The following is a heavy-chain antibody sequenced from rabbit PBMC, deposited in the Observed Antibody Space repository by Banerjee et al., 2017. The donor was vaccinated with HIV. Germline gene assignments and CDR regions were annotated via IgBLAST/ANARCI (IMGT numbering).Heavy chain of an antibody. D-gene: IGHD7-1*01. Sequence: QSLVESGGGLVKPEGSLTLTCTASGFSFSNKYVMCWVRQAPGKGLEWIACINTSSGNTVYATWAKGPFTISKTSSTTVTLQMTSLTAADTATYFCARAGGDGYSGADRLDLWGQGTLVTVS. CDR2: INTSSGNT. CDR1: GFSFSNKYV. J-gene: IGHJ3*01. CDR3: ARAGGDGYSGADRLDL. V-gene: IGHV1S40*01.